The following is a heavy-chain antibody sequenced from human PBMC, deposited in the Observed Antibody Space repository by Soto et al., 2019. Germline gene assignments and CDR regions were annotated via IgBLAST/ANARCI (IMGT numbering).Heavy chain of an antibody. Sequence: SVKVSCKASGGTFSSYAISWVRQAPGQGLEWMGGIIPIFGTANYSQKFQGRVTITADESTSTAYMELSSLRSEDTAVYYCARGSGAGSSPFYYYYGMDVWGQGTTVTVSS. CDR1: GGTFSSYA. D-gene: IGHD3-10*01. V-gene: IGHV1-69*13. CDR2: IIPIFGTA. CDR3: ARGSGAGSSPFYYYYGMDV. J-gene: IGHJ6*02.